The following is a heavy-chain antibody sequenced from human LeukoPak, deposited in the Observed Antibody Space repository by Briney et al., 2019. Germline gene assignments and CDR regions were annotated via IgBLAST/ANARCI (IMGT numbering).Heavy chain of an antibody. CDR2: VYSGGGT. CDR1: GFTVGSNY. V-gene: IGHV3-53*01. Sequence: PGGSLRLSCAASGFTVGSNYMSWVRQAPGKGLEWVSVVYSGGGTYYADSVKGRFTISRDNSKNTLYLQMNSLRAEDTAVYYCAGGRGYNYGWFDHWGQGTLVTVSS. J-gene: IGHJ5*02. CDR3: AGGRGYNYGWFDH. D-gene: IGHD5-18*01.